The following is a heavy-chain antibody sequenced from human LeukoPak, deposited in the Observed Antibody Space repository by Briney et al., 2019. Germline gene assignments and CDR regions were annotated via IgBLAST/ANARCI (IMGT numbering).Heavy chain of an antibody. Sequence: SETMSLTCTVSGGSISNYYLSWIRQPPGKGLQWIGYIYYSVSTYYNPSLKSRVTISVNTSKNQFSLGVRSVTAADTAVYYCARATIFGVVILDWGQGTMVTVSS. D-gene: IGHD3-3*01. CDR1: GGSISNYY. J-gene: IGHJ3*01. CDR3: ARATIFGVVILD. CDR2: IYYSVST. V-gene: IGHV4-59*01.